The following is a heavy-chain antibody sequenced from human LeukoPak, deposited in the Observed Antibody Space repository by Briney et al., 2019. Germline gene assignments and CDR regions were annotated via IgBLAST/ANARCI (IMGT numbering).Heavy chain of an antibody. J-gene: IGHJ4*02. CDR2: IYYSGST. CDR1: GGSISSSSYY. V-gene: IGHV4-39*07. Sequence: PSETLSLTCTVSGGSISSSSYYWGWIRQPPGKGLEWIGSIYYSGSTYYNPSLKSRVTISVDRSKNQFSLKLSSVTAADTAVYYCAREGTVTTPAHYYFDYWGQGTLVTVSS. CDR3: AREGTVTTPAHYYFDY. D-gene: IGHD4-11*01.